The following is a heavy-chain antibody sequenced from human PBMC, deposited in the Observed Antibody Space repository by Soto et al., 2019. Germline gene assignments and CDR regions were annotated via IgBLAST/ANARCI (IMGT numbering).Heavy chain of an antibody. V-gene: IGHV1-3*01. CDR1: GYMFTKSA. D-gene: IGHD2-21*01. J-gene: IGHJ4*01. CDR2: ISGDSGNT. Sequence: ASVKVSCKASGYMFTKSAMHWVRQAPGQRLEWMGWISGDSGNTKYSPKLQDRVTITRDTSASTAYMELSSLRSEDTALYYCARDGVAPGHINFDYCGQGTLVTVSS. CDR3: ARDGVAPGHINFDY.